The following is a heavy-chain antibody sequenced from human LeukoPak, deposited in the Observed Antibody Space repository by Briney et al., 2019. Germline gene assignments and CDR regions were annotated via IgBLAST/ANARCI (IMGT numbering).Heavy chain of an antibody. Sequence: SVKVSCKASGGTFSSYAISWVRQAPGQGLEWMGRIIPILGIANYAQKFQGRVTITADKSTSTAYMELSSLRSEDTAVYYCARSMYRRRRDGYSPYYYYGMDVWGQGTTVTVSS. CDR3: ARSMYRRRRDGYSPYYYYGMDV. CDR2: IIPILGIA. J-gene: IGHJ6*02. V-gene: IGHV1-69*04. CDR1: GGTFSSYA. D-gene: IGHD5-24*01.